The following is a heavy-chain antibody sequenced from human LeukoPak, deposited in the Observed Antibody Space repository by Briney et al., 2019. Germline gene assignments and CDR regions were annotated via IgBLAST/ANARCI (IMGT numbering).Heavy chain of an antibody. Sequence: PGGSLRLSCAASGFTFSSYELNWVRQAPGKGLEWVQYITTSGSPIYYADSVKGRFTISRENAKNSLYLQMTSLRAEDTAVYYCVRDYTGFDYWGQGTLVTVSS. CDR2: ITTSGSPI. J-gene: IGHJ4*02. D-gene: IGHD3-16*01. CDR1: GFTFSSYE. CDR3: VRDYTGFDY. V-gene: IGHV3-48*03.